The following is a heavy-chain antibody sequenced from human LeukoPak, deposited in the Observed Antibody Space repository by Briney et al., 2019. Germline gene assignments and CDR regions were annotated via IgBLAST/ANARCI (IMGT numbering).Heavy chain of an antibody. V-gene: IGHV1-18*01. D-gene: IGHD3-10*01. J-gene: IGHJ4*02. CDR1: GYTFTSYG. CDR3: ARDPPNYYGSVLKSFDY. CDR2: ISAYNGNT. Sequence: GASVKVSCKASGYTFTSYGISWVRQAPGQGLEWMGWISAYNGNTNYAQKLQGRVTMTTDTSTSTAYMELRSLRSDDTAVYYCARDPPNYYGSVLKSFDYWGQGTLVTVSS.